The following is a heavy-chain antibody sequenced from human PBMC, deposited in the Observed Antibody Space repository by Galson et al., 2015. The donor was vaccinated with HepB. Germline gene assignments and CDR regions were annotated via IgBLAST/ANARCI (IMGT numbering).Heavy chain of an antibody. V-gene: IGHV3-11*06. CDR1: GFSFSVYY. D-gene: IGHD4-17*01. Sequence: FLRLSGEASGFSFSVYYMSWIRQAPGQGLGWLSYISSYTVYTNYAHSVKGRFTVSRDNVKNSISLQMNRLTVEDTAIYYCARVADSDYGDHSHFDSWGQGTLVTGSS. J-gene: IGHJ4*02. CDR2: ISSYTVYT. CDR3: ARVADSDYGDHSHFDS.